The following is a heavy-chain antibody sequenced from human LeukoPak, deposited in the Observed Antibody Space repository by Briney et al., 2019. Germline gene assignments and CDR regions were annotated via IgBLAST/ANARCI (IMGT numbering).Heavy chain of an antibody. Sequence: GGSLRLSCAASGFSVSSSHLTWVRQAPGKGPEWVSLIYSDGRTYYADSVRGRFTISRDISKNTLYLQMNSLRVEDTAVFYCVRPKHSSISWLHYGMDVWGRGTTVIVSS. D-gene: IGHD3-3*02. CDR2: IYSDGRT. V-gene: IGHV3-66*04. CDR3: VRPKHSSISWLHYGMDV. J-gene: IGHJ6*02. CDR1: GFSVSSSH.